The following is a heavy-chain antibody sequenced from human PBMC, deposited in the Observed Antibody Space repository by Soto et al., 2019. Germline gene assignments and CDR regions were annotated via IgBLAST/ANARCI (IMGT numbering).Heavy chain of an antibody. V-gene: IGHV1-46*03. Sequence: ASVKVSCKASGYTFTSYYMHWVRQAPGQGLEWMGIINPSGGSTSYAQKFQGRVTMTRDTSTSTVYMELSSLRSEDTAVYYCARVDGSSYYDILTGYYSDYWGQGTLVTVSS. CDR2: INPSGGST. D-gene: IGHD3-9*01. CDR1: GYTFTSYY. J-gene: IGHJ4*02. CDR3: ARVDGSSYYDILTGYYSDY.